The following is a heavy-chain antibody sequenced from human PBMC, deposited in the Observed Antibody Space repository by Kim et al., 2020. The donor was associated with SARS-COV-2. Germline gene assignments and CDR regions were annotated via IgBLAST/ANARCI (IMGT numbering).Heavy chain of an antibody. J-gene: IGHJ6*02. V-gene: IGHV3-30*01. Sequence: GRFTSSRDNSKNTLYLQMNSLRAEDTAVYYCARDLKIAVAAKWHYYYGMDVWGQGTTVTVSS. D-gene: IGHD6-19*01. CDR3: ARDLKIAVAAKWHYYYGMDV.